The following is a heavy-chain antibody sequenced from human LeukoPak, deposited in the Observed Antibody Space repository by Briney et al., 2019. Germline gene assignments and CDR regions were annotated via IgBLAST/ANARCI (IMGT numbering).Heavy chain of an antibody. CDR1: GFTFSSYW. V-gene: IGHV3-7*04. CDR3: AREYFQF. CDR2: IKPDGSDE. J-gene: IGHJ4*02. Sequence: AGGSLRLSCAASGFTFSSYWMNWVRQAPGKGLEWVANIKPDGSDEYYVDSVKGRFTISRDNAENSLYLQMNSLRAEDTAVYYCAREYFQFWAQGTLVTVSS.